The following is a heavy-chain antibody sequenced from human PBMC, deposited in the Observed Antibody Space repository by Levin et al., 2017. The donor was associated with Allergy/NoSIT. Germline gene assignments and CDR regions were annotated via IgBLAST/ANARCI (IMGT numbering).Heavy chain of an antibody. CDR3: ARSQYCSGGSCYSWKLVVSFFDY. J-gene: IGHJ4*02. D-gene: IGHD2-15*01. CDR2: ISAYNGNT. V-gene: IGHV1-18*01. CDR1: GYTFTSYG. Sequence: GSLKISCKASGYTFTSYGISWVRQAPGQGLEWMGWISAYNGNTNYAQKLQGRVTMTTDTSTSTAYMELRSLRSDDTCVYYCARSQYCSGGSCYSWKLVVSFFDYWGQGTLVTVSS.